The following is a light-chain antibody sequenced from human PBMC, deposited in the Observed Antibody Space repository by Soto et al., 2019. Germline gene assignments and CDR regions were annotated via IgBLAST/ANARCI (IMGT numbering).Light chain of an antibody. CDR2: AAS. V-gene: IGKV1-27*01. CDR1: QGISNY. CDR3: QKYNSAPLT. Sequence: DIQMTQSPSSLSASVGDRVTITCRASQGISNYLAWYQQKPWKVSKLLIYAASTLQSGGPYRFSVSGSGTDFTLTISSLQPEDVATYYCQKYNSAPLTFGGGTKVEIK. J-gene: IGKJ4*01.